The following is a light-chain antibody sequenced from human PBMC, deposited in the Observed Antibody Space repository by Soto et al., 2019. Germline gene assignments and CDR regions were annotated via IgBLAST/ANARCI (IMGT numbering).Light chain of an antibody. CDR2: GAS. CDR1: QSVSSSY. J-gene: IGKJ4*01. V-gene: IGKV3-20*01. CDR3: QQYGSSPLT. Sequence: EIVLTQSPGTLSLSPGERATLSCRASQSVSSSYLAWYQQKPGQAPRLLIYGASSRATGIPDRFSGSVSGTDFTLTISRLEPEDFAVYYCQQYGSSPLTVGGGTKVEIK.